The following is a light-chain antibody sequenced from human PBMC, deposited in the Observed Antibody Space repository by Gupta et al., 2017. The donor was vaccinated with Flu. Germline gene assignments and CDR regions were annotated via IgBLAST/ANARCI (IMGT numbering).Light chain of an antibody. J-gene: IGKJ2*04. CDR1: QGSSSD. Sequence: DIQLTQSPSFLSASVGDRVTITCRASQGSSSDLAWYQQKPGTAPKLLIYSASTLQSGVPSRFSGSGSGTEFTLTISSLQPEDFATYFCQQGNNFPRSFGQGTKLEIK. CDR3: QQGNNFPRS. CDR2: SAS. V-gene: IGKV1-9*01.